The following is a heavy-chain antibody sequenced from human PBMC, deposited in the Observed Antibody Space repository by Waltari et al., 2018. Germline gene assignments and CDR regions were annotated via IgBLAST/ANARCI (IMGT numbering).Heavy chain of an antibody. V-gene: IGHV3-23*01. CDR1: GFVFSVCG. CDR3: AKVLVSTVTAAPLLDY. CDR2: MSNSGVST. J-gene: IGHJ4*02. D-gene: IGHD2-21*02. Sequence: EVHMLASGRALVAPWGSLRLSSAASGFVFSVCGIVCVRQAPGTGREWDTAMSNSGVSTYYADSAKCWFTISSDNSKKTLYLQMKSLGAEETALYYCAKVLVSTVTAAPLLDYRGQGPRVTVSP.